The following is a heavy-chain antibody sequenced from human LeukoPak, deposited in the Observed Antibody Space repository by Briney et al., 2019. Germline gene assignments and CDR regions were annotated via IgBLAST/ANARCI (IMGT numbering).Heavy chain of an antibody. CDR2: INPNSGGT. CDR1: GYTFTVYY. CDR3: AREVGYRGSGSYYFDY. J-gene: IGHJ4*02. V-gene: IGHV1-2*06. D-gene: IGHD1-26*01. Sequence: ASVNVSCKASGYTFTVYYMHWVRQAPGQGLEWMGRINPNSGGTNYAQKFQGRVTMTRDTSISTAYMELSRLRSDDTAVYYCAREVGYRGSGSYYFDYWGQGTLVTVSS.